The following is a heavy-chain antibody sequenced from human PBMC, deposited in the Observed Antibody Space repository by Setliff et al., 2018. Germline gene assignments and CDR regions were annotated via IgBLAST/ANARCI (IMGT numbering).Heavy chain of an antibody. D-gene: IGHD3-16*01. CDR1: GYTFTSYG. CDR3: ARDKPYVDYVWGQDAFDI. V-gene: IGHV1-18*01. CDR2: ISAYNGNT. Sequence: ASVKVSCKASGYTFTSYGISWVRQAPGQGLEWMGWISAYNGNTNYAQKLQCRVTMTTDTSTSTGYMGLRSLRSDDTAVYYCARDKPYVDYVWGQDAFDIWGQGTMVTVSS. J-gene: IGHJ3*02.